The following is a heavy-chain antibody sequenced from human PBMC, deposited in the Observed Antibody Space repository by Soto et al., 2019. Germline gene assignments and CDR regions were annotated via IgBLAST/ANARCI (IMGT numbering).Heavy chain of an antibody. D-gene: IGHD3-22*01. V-gene: IGHV3-23*01. J-gene: IGHJ4*02. CDR3: AKDPAHYYDSSGTFDY. CDR2: ISGSGGST. CDR1: GFTFSSYA. Sequence: GGSLRLSCAASGFTFSSYAMSWVRQAPGKGLEWVSAISGSGGSTYYADSVKGRFTISRDNSKNTLYLQMNSLRAEDTAVYYCAKDPAHYYDSSGTFDYWGQGTLVTVSS.